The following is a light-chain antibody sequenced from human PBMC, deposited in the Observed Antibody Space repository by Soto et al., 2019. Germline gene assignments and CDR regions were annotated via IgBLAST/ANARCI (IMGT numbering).Light chain of an antibody. CDR1: SSDVGGYNF. CDR3: CSYTSSTSYV. Sequence: QYALTQPASVSGSPGQSITISCTGTSSDVGGYNFVSWYQQHPGKAPKLMIYDVTTRPSGVSNRFSGSKSGTTASLTISGLQAEDEADYYCCSYTSSTSYVFGTGTKVTVL. J-gene: IGLJ1*01. V-gene: IGLV2-14*01. CDR2: DVT.